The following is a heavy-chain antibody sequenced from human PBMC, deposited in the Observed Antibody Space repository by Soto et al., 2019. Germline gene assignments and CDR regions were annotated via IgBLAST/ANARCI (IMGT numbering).Heavy chain of an antibody. CDR2: ISTSGGST. V-gene: IGHV3-23*01. CDR3: ATPRLYYYDSGGYSSDAFVI. J-gene: IGHJ3*02. Sequence: GVALRLSCSASVFTFSSYSMSWVRPAPGKGLEWVSAISTSGGSTYYADSVKGRFTISRDNSKNTLYLQMNSLRAEDTAVYYCATPRLYYYDSGGYSSDAFVIWGKGTRVTV. CDR1: VFTFSSYS. D-gene: IGHD3-22*01.